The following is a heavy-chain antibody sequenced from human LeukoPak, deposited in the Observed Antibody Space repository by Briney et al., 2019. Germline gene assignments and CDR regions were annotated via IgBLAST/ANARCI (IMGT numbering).Heavy chain of an antibody. CDR2: VNRDGSST. J-gene: IGHJ4*02. Sequence: GGSLRLLCAASGFNFSDHWMHWVRQAPGKALVWVSRVNRDGSSTSYADSVKGRFTISRDNAKNTLSLQMNRLRAEDTAVYYCARDRSISAAGDTYWGQGTLVTVSS. V-gene: IGHV3-74*01. CDR1: GFNFSDHW. D-gene: IGHD6-13*01. CDR3: ARDRSISAAGDTY.